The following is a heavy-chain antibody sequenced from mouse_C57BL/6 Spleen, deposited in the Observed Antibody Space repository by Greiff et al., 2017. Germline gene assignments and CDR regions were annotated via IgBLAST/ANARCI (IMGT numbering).Heavy chain of an antibody. CDR2: IWSGGST. CDR1: GFSLTSYG. J-gene: IGHJ1*03. Sequence: VKLMESGPGLVQPSQSLSITCTVSGFSLTSYGVHWVRQSPGKGLEWLGVIWSGGSTDSNAAFISRLSISKDNSKSQVFFKMNSLQADDTAIYYCARTGTFWYFDVWGTGTTVTVSS. V-gene: IGHV2-2*01. D-gene: IGHD4-1*01. CDR3: ARTGTFWYFDV.